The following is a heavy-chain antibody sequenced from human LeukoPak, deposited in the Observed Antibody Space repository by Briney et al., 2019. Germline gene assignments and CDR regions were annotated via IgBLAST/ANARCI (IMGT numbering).Heavy chain of an antibody. CDR1: GRSISSGNY. CDR2: MLHSGST. Sequence: SETLSLTCNVYGRSISSGNYWDWIRQSPGKELEWIGTMLHSGSTYYNLSLSSRVTISVDTSNNRFSLRLNSVTAADTAVYYCTTGPNYFYFDLWGRGTLVTVSS. CDR3: TTGPNYFYFDL. J-gene: IGHJ2*01. V-gene: IGHV4-38-2*02.